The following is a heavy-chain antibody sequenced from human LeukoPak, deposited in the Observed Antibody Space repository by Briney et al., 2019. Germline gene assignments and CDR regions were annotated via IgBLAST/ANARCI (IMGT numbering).Heavy chain of an antibody. D-gene: IGHD5-12*01. Sequence: SETLSLTCTVSGGSIISSVYFWAWIRQPPGKGLEWIGSIYYSGRTSYNPPLKSRVTISVDTSKNQFSLKLSSVTAAGTAVYFCARRRGYDYVWFDPWGQGTLVTVSS. CDR1: GGSIISSVYF. V-gene: IGHV4-39*01. CDR3: ARRRGYDYVWFDP. CDR2: IYYSGRT. J-gene: IGHJ5*02.